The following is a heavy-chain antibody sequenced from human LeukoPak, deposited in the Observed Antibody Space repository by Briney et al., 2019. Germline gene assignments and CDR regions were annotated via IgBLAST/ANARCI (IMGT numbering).Heavy chain of an antibody. CDR1: GFIFSSHG. Sequence: PGGSLRLSCAASGFIFSSHGMNWVRQAPGKGLEWVSGVSPSGDITYYADSVKGRFTISRDNSKNTLYLQMNSLRAEDTAVYYCARRAGGYSHPYDYWGQGILVTVSS. D-gene: IGHD4-23*01. CDR3: ARRAGGYSHPYDY. J-gene: IGHJ4*02. V-gene: IGHV3-23*01. CDR2: VSPSGDIT.